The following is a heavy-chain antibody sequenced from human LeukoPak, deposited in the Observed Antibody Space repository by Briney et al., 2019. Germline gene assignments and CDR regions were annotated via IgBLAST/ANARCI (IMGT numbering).Heavy chain of an antibody. CDR1: GGTFSSYA. D-gene: IGHD1-26*01. J-gene: IGHJ4*02. CDR3: ARGPVDSGSYYGFDY. CDR2: IIPILGIA. V-gene: IGHV1-69*04. Sequence: SVKVSCKASGGTFSSYAISWVRQAPGQGLEWMGGIIPILGIANYAQKFQGRVTITADKSTSTAYMELSSLRSEDTAVYYCARGPVDSGSYYGFDYWGQGTLVTVSS.